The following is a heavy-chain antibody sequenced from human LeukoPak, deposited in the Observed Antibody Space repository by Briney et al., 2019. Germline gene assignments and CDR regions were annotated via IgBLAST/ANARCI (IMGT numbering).Heavy chain of an antibody. Sequence: QPGGSLRLSCAASGFTFSGYAMHWVRQAPGKGLEWVAGISYDGTNTYYADSVKGRFTISRDNSKDTLYLQMDSLRAEDTAVYYCASPVEMAPIAPPWGVFDIWGQGTIVTVSA. J-gene: IGHJ3*02. V-gene: IGHV3-30-3*01. CDR2: ISYDGTNT. CDR3: ASPVEMAPIAPPWGVFDI. CDR1: GFTFSGYA. D-gene: IGHD5-24*01.